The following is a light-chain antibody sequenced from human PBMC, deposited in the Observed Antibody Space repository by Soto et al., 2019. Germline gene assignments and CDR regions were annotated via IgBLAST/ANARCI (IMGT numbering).Light chain of an antibody. CDR3: SSYTSSSLYV. J-gene: IGLJ1*01. CDR1: SSDVGGYSY. V-gene: IGLV2-14*01. CDR2: DVS. Sequence: QTVVTQPASVSGSPGQSITISCTGTSSDVGGYSYVSWYQQLPGKAPKLMIYDVSDRPSGVSNRFSGSKSGNTASLTISGLQAEDEADYYCSSYTSSSLYVFGTGTKLTVL.